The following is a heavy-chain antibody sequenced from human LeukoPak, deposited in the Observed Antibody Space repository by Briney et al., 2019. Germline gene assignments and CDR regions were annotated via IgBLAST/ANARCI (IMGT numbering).Heavy chain of an antibody. CDR2: IYHSGST. Sequence: SETLSLTCAVSGYSISSGYYLGWIRQPPGKGLEWIGSIYHSGSTYYNPSLKSRVTISVDTSKNQFSLKLSSVTAADTAVYYCARVDSGSLVTTSYYFDYWGQGTLVTVSS. V-gene: IGHV4-38-2*01. D-gene: IGHD4-17*01. CDR3: ARVDSGSLVTTSYYFDY. J-gene: IGHJ4*02. CDR1: GYSISSGYY.